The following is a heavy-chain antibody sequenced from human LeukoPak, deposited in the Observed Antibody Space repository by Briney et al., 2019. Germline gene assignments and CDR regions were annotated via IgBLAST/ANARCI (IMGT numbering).Heavy chain of an antibody. CDR2: IIPIFGTA. CDR1: GGTFSSYA. D-gene: IGHD3-22*01. CDR3: ARVHAPYYYDSSGYYFGY. V-gene: IGHV1-69*06. J-gene: IGHJ4*02. Sequence: ASVKVSCKASGGTFSSYAISWVRQAPGQGLEWMGGIIPIFGTANYAQKFQGRVTITADKSTSTAYMELSSLRSEDTAVYYCARVHAPYYYDSSGYYFGYWGQGTLVTVSS.